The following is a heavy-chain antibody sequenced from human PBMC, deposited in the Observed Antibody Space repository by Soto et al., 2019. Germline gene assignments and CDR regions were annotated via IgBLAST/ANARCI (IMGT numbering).Heavy chain of an antibody. V-gene: IGHV4-34*01. CDR1: GGSFSGYY. Sequence: SETLSLTCAVYGGSFSGYYWSWIRQPPGKGLEWIGEINHSGSTNYNPSLKSRVTISVDTSKNQFSLKLSSVTAADTAVYYCARTYYDFWSGYTDYWGQGTLVTVSS. J-gene: IGHJ4*02. CDR3: ARTYYDFWSGYTDY. CDR2: INHSGST. D-gene: IGHD3-3*01.